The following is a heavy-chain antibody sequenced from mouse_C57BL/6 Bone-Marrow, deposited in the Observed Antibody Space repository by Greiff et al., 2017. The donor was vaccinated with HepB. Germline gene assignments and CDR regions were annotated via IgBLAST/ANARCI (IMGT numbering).Heavy chain of an antibody. CDR3: ASRITTGVAYYFDG. CDR1: GFTFTDYY. CDR2: INPYNGGT. J-gene: IGHJ2*01. V-gene: IGHV1-19*01. D-gene: IGHD1-1*01. Sequence: EVQLQQSGAVLVQPGASVKLSCKASGFTFTDYYMTWVQQIPGKGLEWIGIINPYNGGTYYNQTFKGRATLSVDNSTSTAYMELSSLTSEDSAIYYCASRITTGVAYYFDGWGKGTTLTVSS.